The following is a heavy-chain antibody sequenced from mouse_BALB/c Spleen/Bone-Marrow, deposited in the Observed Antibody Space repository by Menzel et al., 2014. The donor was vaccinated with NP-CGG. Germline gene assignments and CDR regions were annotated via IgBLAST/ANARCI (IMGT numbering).Heavy chain of an antibody. V-gene: IGHV1S56*01. J-gene: IGHJ3*01. CDR2: IYPGNVNT. Sequence: QLQLQQSGPELVKPGASVRISCKASGYTFTSYYIHWVKQRPGQGLEWIGWIYPGNVNTKYNEKFKGKATLTADKSSSTAYMQLSSLTSEDSAVYFCARDDYAYWGQGTLVTVSA. CDR1: GYTFTSYY. D-gene: IGHD2-4*01. CDR3: ARDDYAY.